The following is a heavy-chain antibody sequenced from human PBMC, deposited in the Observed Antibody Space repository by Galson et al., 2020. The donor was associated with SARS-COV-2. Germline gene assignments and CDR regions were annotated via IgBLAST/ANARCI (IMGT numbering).Heavy chain of an antibody. V-gene: IGHV1-18*04. J-gene: IGHJ4*02. CDR2: ISAYNGNT. D-gene: IGHD5-12*01. CDR1: GYTFTNYR. CDR3: AREQGGYSGYNDY. Sequence: ASVKVSCKASGYTFTNYRFSWVRPAPGQGLEGMGWISAYNGNTDYPQKFQGRVTLPVDTSTTTAFMGSRSLGSDDTAVYYCAREQGGYSGYNDYWGQGTLVTVSS.